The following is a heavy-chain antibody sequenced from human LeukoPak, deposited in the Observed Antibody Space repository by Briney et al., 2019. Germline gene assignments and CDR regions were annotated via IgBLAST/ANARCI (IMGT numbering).Heavy chain of an antibody. CDR1: GFLFHVYT. D-gene: IGHD3-3*01. Sequence: GGSLRLSCRTSGFLFHVYTMTWFRQTPGKGLEWISSISHSDDSTYYADSVKGRFTISRDNSKDTVYLQMNSLRVDDTALYHCAKSYDTSTSPDHWGQGILVSVSS. J-gene: IGHJ5*02. V-gene: IGHV3-23*01. CDR3: AKSYDTSTSPDH. CDR2: ISHSDDST.